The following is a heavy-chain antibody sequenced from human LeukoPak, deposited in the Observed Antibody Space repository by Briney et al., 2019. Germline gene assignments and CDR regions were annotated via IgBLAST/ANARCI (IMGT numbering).Heavy chain of an antibody. CDR3: AKSSAATVYYFDY. D-gene: IGHD2-15*01. V-gene: IGHV3-30-3*01. CDR2: ISHDGSIK. CDR1: GFTFSDYA. Sequence: SLSLCCAAAGFTFSDYAMHWVRLAPGKELEWVAVISHDGSIKFSADSVKGRFTISRDNSKNTLYLQMNSLRAEDTAVYYCAKSSAATVYYFDYWGQGTLVTVSS. J-gene: IGHJ4*02.